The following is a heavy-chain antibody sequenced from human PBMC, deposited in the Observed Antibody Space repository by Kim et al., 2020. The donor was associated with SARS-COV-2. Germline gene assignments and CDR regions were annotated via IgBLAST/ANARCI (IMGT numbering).Heavy chain of an antibody. Sequence: GGSLRLSCAASGFTLSSYTMNWVRQAPGKGLEWVSSISTSSTYVYYADSVRGRFTISRDNAQHSLFLQMNSLRADDTAVYYCARDWSPPITMIGDAFDIWGQGTVVTVSS. D-gene: IGHD3-22*01. CDR3: ARDWSPPITMIGDAFDI. V-gene: IGHV3-21*01. J-gene: IGHJ3*02. CDR2: ISTSSTYV. CDR1: GFTLSSYT.